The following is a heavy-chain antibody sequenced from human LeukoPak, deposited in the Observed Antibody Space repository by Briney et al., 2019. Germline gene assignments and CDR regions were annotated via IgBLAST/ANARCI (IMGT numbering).Heavy chain of an antibody. J-gene: IGHJ4*02. D-gene: IGHD1-26*01. CDR1: GFTFSSYS. Sequence: PGGSLRLSCAASGFTFSSYSMNWVRQAPGKGLEWVSSISGSSSYIYHADSVKGRFTISRDNAKNSLYLQMNSLRAEDTAVYYCARDQGAIDYWGQGTLVTVSS. V-gene: IGHV3-21*01. CDR2: ISGSSSYI. CDR3: ARDQGAIDY.